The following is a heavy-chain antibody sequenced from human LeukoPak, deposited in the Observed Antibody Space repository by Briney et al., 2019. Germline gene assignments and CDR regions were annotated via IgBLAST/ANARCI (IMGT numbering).Heavy chain of an antibody. V-gene: IGHV4-61*01. J-gene: IGHJ4*02. CDR3: ARETTVTTGLD. D-gene: IGHD4-17*01. CDR2: IYYSGST. Sequence: SETLSLTCTVSGGSVSSGSYYWSWIRQPPGKGLEWIGYIYYSGSTNYSPSLKSRVTISVDTSKNQFSLKLSSVTAADTAVYYCARETTVTTGLDWGQGTLVTVSS. CDR1: GGSVSSGSYY.